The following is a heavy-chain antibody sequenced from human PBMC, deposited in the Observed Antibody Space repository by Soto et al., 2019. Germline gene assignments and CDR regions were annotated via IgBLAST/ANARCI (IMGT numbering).Heavy chain of an antibody. J-gene: IGHJ4*02. Sequence: SQTLSLPCAISGDSVSDNSAAWNWIRQSPSRGLEWLGRTYYRSKWYNDYAVSVKSRITVTPDTSKNQFSLHLNSVTPEETVVYHFAIEFPYYVSSHSFRDYCGKGARATVSS. V-gene: IGHV6-1*01. CDR2: TYYRSKWYN. D-gene: IGHD3-3*01. CDR1: GDSVSDNSAA. CDR3: AIEFPYYVSSHSFRDY.